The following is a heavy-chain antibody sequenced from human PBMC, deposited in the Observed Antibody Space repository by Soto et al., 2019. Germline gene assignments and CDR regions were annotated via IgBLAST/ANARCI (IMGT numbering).Heavy chain of an antibody. Sequence: SVKVSCKASGGTFSSYAISWVRQAPGQGLEWMGGIIPIFGTANYAQKFQGRVTITADESTSTAYMELSSLRSEDTAVYYCARGTTGTDFNYYYGMDVWGQETTVTVSS. CDR1: GGTFSSYA. D-gene: IGHD1-1*01. J-gene: IGHJ6*02. CDR3: ARGTTGTDFNYYYGMDV. V-gene: IGHV1-69*13. CDR2: IIPIFGTA.